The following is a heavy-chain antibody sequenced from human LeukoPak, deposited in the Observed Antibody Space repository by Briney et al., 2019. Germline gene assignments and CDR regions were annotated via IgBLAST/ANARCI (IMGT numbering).Heavy chain of an antibody. J-gene: IGHJ4*02. Sequence: ASVKVSCKASGYTFTGYYMHWVRQAPGQGIEWMGWINPHSGDTNYAQKFRGRVTMTRDTSISTAYMELSRLRSDDTAVFYCARGLPIDYWGQGTLVTVPS. CDR2: INPHSGDT. CDR3: ARGLPIDY. CDR1: GYTFTGYY. V-gene: IGHV1-2*02.